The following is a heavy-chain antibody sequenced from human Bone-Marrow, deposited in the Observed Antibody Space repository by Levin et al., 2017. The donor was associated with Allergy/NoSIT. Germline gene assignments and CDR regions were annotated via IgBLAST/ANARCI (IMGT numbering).Heavy chain of an antibody. CDR1: GFTFSSYW. Sequence: GESLKISCAASGFTFSSYWMSWARQAPGKGLEWVANIKQDGSEKYYVDSVKGRFTLSRDNAKNSLYLQMNSLRAEDSAVYYCARAPRYCSGGSCYGHRFDYWGQGTLVTVSS. J-gene: IGHJ4*02. D-gene: IGHD2-15*01. CDR2: IKQDGSEK. V-gene: IGHV3-7*01. CDR3: ARAPRYCSGGSCYGHRFDY.